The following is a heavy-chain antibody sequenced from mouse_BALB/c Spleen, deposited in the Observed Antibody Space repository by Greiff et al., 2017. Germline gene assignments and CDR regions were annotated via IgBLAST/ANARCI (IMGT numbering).Heavy chain of an antibody. CDR1: GFSLTGYC. Sequence: VQLQESGPGLVAPSQTLSITCTVSGFSLTGYCVNWVRQPPGKGLEWLGMIWGDGSTDYNSALKSRLSISKDNSKSQVFLKMNSLQTDDTARYYCSRELGRLLRESMDYWGQGTSVTVAS. D-gene: IGHD2-3*01. CDR3: SRELGRLLRESMDY. J-gene: IGHJ4*01. V-gene: IGHV2-6-7*01. CDR2: IWGDGST.